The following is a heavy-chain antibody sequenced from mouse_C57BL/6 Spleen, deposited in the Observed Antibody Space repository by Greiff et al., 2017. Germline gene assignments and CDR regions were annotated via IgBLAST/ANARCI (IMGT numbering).Heavy chain of an antibody. V-gene: IGHV1-18*01. D-gene: IGHD1-1*01. CDR3: ARELRYPSYYAMDY. CDR2: INPNNGGT. CDR1: GYTFTDYN. Sequence: EVQLQQSGPELVKPGASVKIPCKASGYTFTDYNMDWVKQSHGKSLEWIGDINPNNGGTIYNQKFKGKATLTVDKSSSTAYMALRSLTSEDTAVYYCARELRYPSYYAMDYWGQGTLVTVSA. J-gene: IGHJ4*01.